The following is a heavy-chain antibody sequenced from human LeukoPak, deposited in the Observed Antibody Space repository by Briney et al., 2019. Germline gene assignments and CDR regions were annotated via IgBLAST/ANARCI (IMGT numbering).Heavy chain of an antibody. D-gene: IGHD2-15*01. V-gene: IGHV1-2*02. CDR1: GYTLTGYY. Sequence: ASVKVSCKASGYTLTGYYMHWVRQAPGQGLEWMGWINPNSGGTNYAQKFQGRVTMTRDTSISTAYMELSRLRSDDTAVYYCARSWRYCSGGSCYPIDYWGQGTQVTVSS. CDR3: ARSWRYCSGGSCYPIDY. CDR2: INPNSGGT. J-gene: IGHJ4*02.